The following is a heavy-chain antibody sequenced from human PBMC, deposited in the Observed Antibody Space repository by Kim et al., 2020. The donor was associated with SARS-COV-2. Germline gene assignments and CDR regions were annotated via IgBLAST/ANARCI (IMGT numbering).Heavy chain of an antibody. V-gene: IGHV1-24*01. CDR2: FDPEDGET. Sequence: ASVKVSCKVSGYTLTELSMHWVRQAPGKGLEWMGGFDPEDGETIYAQKFQGRVTMTKDTSTDTAYMELSSLRSEDTAVYYCATDLIAAAGRTYGMDVWGQGTTVTVSS. J-gene: IGHJ6*02. CDR3: ATDLIAAAGRTYGMDV. CDR1: GYTLTELS. D-gene: IGHD6-13*01.